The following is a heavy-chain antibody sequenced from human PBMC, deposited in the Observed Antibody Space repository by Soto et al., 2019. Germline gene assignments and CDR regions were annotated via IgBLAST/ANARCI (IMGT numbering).Heavy chain of an antibody. CDR1: GFTFSSYG. CDR2: IWYDGSNK. CDR3: ARDGEYYDYIWGSDRPFDY. D-gene: IGHD3-16*02. Sequence: QVQLVESGGGVVQPGRSLRLSCAASGFTFSSYGMHWVRQAPGKGLEWVAVIWYDGSNKYYADSVKGRFTISRDNSKNTLYLQMNSLRAEDTAVYYCARDGEYYDYIWGSDRPFDYWGQGTLVPVSS. J-gene: IGHJ4*02. V-gene: IGHV3-33*01.